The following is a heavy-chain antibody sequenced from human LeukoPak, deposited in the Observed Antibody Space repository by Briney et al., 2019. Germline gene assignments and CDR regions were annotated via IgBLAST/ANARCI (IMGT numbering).Heavy chain of an antibody. Sequence: PGGSLRLSCAISGFIFNTNGTNWVRQSPGKGLEWLATIAGGDESTYYADSVKGRFAISGDNSKNTVFLHMNSLRVEDTAVYYCARGVYWSLDYWGQGTPVTVSS. CDR1: GFIFNTNG. CDR3: ARGVYWSLDY. V-gene: IGHV3-23*01. CDR2: IAGGDEST. J-gene: IGHJ4*02. D-gene: IGHD1-1*01.